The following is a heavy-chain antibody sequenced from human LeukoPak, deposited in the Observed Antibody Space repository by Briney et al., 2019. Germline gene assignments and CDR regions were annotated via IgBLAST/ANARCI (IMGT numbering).Heavy chain of an antibody. CDR1: GFTFNNYA. V-gene: IGHV3-23*01. CDR2: ISGSGGST. Sequence: GGSLRLSCAASGFTFNNYAMSWLRQAPGKGLEWVAVISGSGGSTDYAHSVKGRFTISRDNSKNTLYLQINSLRAEDTAVYYCAKGDSTYYYDSSGYMWGQGTLVTVSS. CDR3: AKGDSTYYYDSSGYM. J-gene: IGHJ4*02. D-gene: IGHD3-22*01.